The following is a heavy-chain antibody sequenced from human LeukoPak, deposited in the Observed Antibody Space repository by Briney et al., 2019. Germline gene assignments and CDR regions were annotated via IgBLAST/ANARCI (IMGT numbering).Heavy chain of an antibody. Sequence: GGSLRLSCAASGFTFSDHYMDWVRQAPGKGLEWVGRTRNKANSYTTEYAASVKGRFTISRDDSKNSLYLQMNSLKTEDTAVYYCARFTYDSSGYYGYWGQGTLVTVSS. CDR2: TRNKANSYTT. V-gene: IGHV3-72*01. CDR3: ARFTYDSSGYYGY. J-gene: IGHJ4*02. D-gene: IGHD3-22*01. CDR1: GFTFSDHY.